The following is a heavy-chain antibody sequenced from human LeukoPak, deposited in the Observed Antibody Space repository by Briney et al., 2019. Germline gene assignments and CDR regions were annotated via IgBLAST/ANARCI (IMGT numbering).Heavy chain of an antibody. CDR2: ISGSGGST. Sequence: GGSLRLPCAASGFPFSSYAMRWVRQAPGKGLEGVSAISGSGGSTYYADSVKGRFTISRDNSNNTLYLQMNSLRAEDTAVYYCAKDAPYYYDSSGATAEYFQHWGQGTLVTVSS. CDR1: GFPFSSYA. V-gene: IGHV3-23*01. J-gene: IGHJ1*01. CDR3: AKDAPYYYDSSGATAEYFQH. D-gene: IGHD3-22*01.